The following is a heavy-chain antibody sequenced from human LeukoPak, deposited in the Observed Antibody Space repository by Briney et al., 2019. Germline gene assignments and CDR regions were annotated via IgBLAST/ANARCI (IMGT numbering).Heavy chain of an antibody. V-gene: IGHV4-4*02. CDR3: ARVIGYYGSGSYLWFDP. CDR2: IYHSGST. D-gene: IGHD3-10*01. Sequence: ASGTLSLTCAVSGGSISSSNWWSWVRQPPGKGLEWIGEIYHSGSTNYNPSLKSRVTISVDKSKNQFSLKLSSVTAADTAVYYCARVIGYYGSGSYLWFDPWGQGTLVTASS. J-gene: IGHJ5*02. CDR1: GGSISSSNW.